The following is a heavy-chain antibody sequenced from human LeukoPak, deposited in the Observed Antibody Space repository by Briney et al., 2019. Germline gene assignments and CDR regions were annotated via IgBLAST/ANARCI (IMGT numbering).Heavy chain of an antibody. J-gene: IGHJ6*02. D-gene: IGHD2-2*01. Sequence: GGSLRLSCAASGFTFSNYWMHWVRQVPGKGLVWVSRISSDGSSTSYADSVKGRFTISRDNAKNSLYLQMNSLRAEDTALYYCAKGQYQLLPYYYYGMDVWGQGTTVTVSS. CDR1: GFTFSNYW. V-gene: IGHV3-74*01. CDR3: AKGQYQLLPYYYYGMDV. CDR2: ISSDGSST.